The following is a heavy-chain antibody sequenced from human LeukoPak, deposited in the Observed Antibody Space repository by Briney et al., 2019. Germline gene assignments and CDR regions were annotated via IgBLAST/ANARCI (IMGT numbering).Heavy chain of an antibody. J-gene: IGHJ3*02. V-gene: IGHV1-2*06. CDR1: GYTFTSYA. D-gene: IGHD1-26*01. Sequence: ASVKVFCKASGYTFTSYAMHWVRQAPGQGLEWMGRINPNSGVTNYAQKFQGRVTMTRDTSISTAYMELSRLRSDDTAVYYCAREVLGSYYAFDIWGQGTMVTVSS. CDR2: INPNSGVT. CDR3: AREVLGSYYAFDI.